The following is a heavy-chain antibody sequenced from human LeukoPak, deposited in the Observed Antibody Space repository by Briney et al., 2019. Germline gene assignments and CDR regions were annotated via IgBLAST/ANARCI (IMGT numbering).Heavy chain of an antibody. V-gene: IGHV3-53*01. D-gene: IGHD3-10*01. CDR3: AREPRGVLPYFDY. CDR1: VFTVSRNY. CDR2: MYSGGST. Sequence: GGSLRLSCAASVFTVSRNYLSWARQAPGRGLEGVSIMYSGGSTFYADSVKGRFTITRDNAKNSLYLQMNSLRAEDTAVYYCAREPRGVLPYFDYWGQGTLVTVSS. J-gene: IGHJ4*02.